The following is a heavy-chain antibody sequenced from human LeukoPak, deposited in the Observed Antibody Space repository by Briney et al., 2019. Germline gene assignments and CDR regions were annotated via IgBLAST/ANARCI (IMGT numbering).Heavy chain of an antibody. CDR2: IKSKANNYAT. V-gene: IGHV3-73*01. J-gene: IGHJ4*02. D-gene: IGHD4-17*01. CDR3: TRRGDGDYGDY. CDR1: GFTFSGSA. Sequence: GGSLRLSCAASGFTFSGSAMHWVRQASGKGPEWVGRIKSKANNYATAYAASVKGRFTISRDDSENTAFLQMNSLKTEDTAVYYCTRRGDGDYGDYWGQGTLVTVSS.